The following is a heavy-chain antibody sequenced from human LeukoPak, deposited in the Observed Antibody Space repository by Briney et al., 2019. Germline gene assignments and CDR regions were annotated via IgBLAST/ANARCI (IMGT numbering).Heavy chain of an antibody. CDR1: GGSISSYY. J-gene: IGHJ4*02. Sequence: SETLSLTCTVSGGSISSYYWSWVRQPPGKVLEWIGYIYYSGSTNYNPSLKSRVTISVDTSKNQFSLKLSSVTAADTAVYYCARHRSGWYAYDYWGQGTLVTVSS. CDR3: ARHRSGWYAYDY. V-gene: IGHV4-59*08. CDR2: IYYSGST. D-gene: IGHD6-19*01.